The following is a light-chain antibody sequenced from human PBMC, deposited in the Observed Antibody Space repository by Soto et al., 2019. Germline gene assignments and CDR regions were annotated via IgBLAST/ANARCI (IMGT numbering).Light chain of an antibody. CDR2: AAS. Sequence: DIQMTQSPSSLSASVGDRVTITCRASQGISNYLAWYQQKPGKVPKLLIYAASTLQSGVPSRFSGSGSGTDFTLTISRRQPEDVATYYCQKYNSVPWTFGQGTKVEIK. J-gene: IGKJ1*01. V-gene: IGKV1-27*01. CDR1: QGISNY. CDR3: QKYNSVPWT.